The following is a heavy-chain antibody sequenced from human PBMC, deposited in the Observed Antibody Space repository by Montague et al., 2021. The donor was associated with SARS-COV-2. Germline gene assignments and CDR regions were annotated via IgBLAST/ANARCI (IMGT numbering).Heavy chain of an antibody. CDR3: ARFPTSYYYDCKPAPATHEGCDI. CDR2: IYYSGST. CDR1: GGSISSSSYY. Sequence: SETLSLTCTVSGGSISSSSYYWGWIRQPPGKGLEWIGSIYYSGSTYYNPSLKSPVTISVATSKNHFSLKLSSVTAADAAVYYCARFPTSYYYDCKPAPATHEGCDIWGQGTMVTVSS. J-gene: IGHJ3*02. V-gene: IGHV4-39*02. D-gene: IGHD3-22*01.